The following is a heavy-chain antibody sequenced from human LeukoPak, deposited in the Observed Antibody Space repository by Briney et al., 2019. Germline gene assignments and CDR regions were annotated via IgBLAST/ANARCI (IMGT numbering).Heavy chain of an antibody. J-gene: IGHJ4*02. CDR2: INPNSDVT. D-gene: IGHD3-22*01. V-gene: IGHV1-2*02. CDR1: GYTFTGYY. Sequence: GASVKVSCKASGYTFTGYYIHWLRQAPGQGLEWMGWINPNSDVTYYAQKFQGRVTMTRDTSISTAYMELSSLRSDDTAVYYCARDSGEYFYDSSGYYYKYWGQGTLVTVSS. CDR3: ARDSGEYFYDSSGYYYKY.